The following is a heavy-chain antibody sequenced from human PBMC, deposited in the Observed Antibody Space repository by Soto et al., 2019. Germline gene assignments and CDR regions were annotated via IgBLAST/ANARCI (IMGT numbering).Heavy chain of an antibody. Sequence: GGSLRLSGVASGFNFGNFGMHWVRQAPGKGLEWLTVISNDENIKQDSVRGRFAIARDNSKNTLYLHLTSLRAEDTAIYYCARGLRGVLDYWGQGTQVTVSS. CDR1: GFNFGNFG. CDR2: ISNDENIK. D-gene: IGHD5-12*01. V-gene: IGHV3-33*01. CDR3: ARGLRGVLDY. J-gene: IGHJ4*02.